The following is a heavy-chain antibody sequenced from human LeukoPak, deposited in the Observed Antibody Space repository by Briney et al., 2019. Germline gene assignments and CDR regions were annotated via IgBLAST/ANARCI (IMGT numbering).Heavy chain of an antibody. CDR3: AREESPMWSFDY. V-gene: IGHV3-74*01. CDR1: GFTFSSHW. D-gene: IGHD2-21*01. J-gene: IGHJ4*02. CDR2: LNSDGSST. Sequence: GGSLRLSCAASGFTFSSHWMHWVRQAPGKGLVWVSRLNSDGSSTSYADSVKGRFTISRDNAKNTLYLQMHSLSAEDTAVYYCAREESPMWSFDYWGPGTQVTVSS.